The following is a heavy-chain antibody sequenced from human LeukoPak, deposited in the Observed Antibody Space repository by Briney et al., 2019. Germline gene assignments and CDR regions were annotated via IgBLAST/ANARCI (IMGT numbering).Heavy chain of an antibody. V-gene: IGHV3-7*01. J-gene: IGHJ4*02. CDR3: AKVRWDNSGWYYLDN. D-gene: IGHD6-19*01. CDR2: IKQDGSEK. CDR1: GFTFSSYW. Sequence: GGSLRLSCAASGFTFSSYWMSWVRQAPGKGLEWVANIKQDGSEKYYVDSVKGRFTISRDNSKNTLYLQMNSLRAEDTAVYYCAKVRWDNSGWYYLDNWGQGTLVTVSS.